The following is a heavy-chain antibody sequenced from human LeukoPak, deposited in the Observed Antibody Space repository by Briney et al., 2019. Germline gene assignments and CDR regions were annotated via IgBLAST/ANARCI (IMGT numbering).Heavy chain of an antibody. Sequence: GESLKISCKGSGYSFTSYWIGWVRQMPGKGLEWMGIIYPGDSDTRYSPSFQGQVTISADKSISTAYLQWSSLKASDTAMYYCARHGGYGDYVLEFDYWGQGTLVTVSS. CDR1: GYSFTSYW. J-gene: IGHJ4*02. CDR2: IYPGDSDT. V-gene: IGHV5-51*01. D-gene: IGHD4-17*01. CDR3: ARHGGYGDYVLEFDY.